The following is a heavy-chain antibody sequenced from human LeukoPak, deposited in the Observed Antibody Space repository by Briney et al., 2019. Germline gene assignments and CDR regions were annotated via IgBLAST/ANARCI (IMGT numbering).Heavy chain of an antibody. CDR3: ARQFIDYNILTGYYSYFDY. V-gene: IGHV3-23*01. D-gene: IGHD3-9*01. Sequence: PGGSLRLSCAASGFTFSSYGMSWVRQAPGKGLEWVSAISGSGGSTYYADSVKGRFTISRDNAKNTLYLQMNSLRAEDTAVYYCARQFIDYNILTGYYSYFDYWGQGTLVTVSS. CDR1: GFTFSSYG. CDR2: ISGSGGST. J-gene: IGHJ4*02.